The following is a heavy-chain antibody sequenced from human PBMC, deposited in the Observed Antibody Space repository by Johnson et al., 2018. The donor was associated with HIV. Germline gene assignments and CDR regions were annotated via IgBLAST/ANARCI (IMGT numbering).Heavy chain of an antibody. Sequence: VQLVESGGGVVRPGGSLRLSCAASGFTFDDYGMSWVRQAPGKGLEWVSGSNWNGGSIHYADSVKGRFTISRDNAKKSLYLQMNSLRAEDTAVYYCARACRDGYTCDVYDIWGQGTMLTVSS. V-gene: IGHV3-20*04. J-gene: IGHJ3*02. CDR3: ARACRDGYTCDVYDI. CDR2: SNWNGGSI. CDR1: GFTFDDYG. D-gene: IGHD5-24*01.